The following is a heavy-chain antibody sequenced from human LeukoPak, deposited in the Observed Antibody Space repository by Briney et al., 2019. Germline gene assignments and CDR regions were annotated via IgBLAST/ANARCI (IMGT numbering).Heavy chain of an antibody. D-gene: IGHD4-11*01. J-gene: IGHJ6*02. Sequence: PSETLSLTCTVSGGSISSSSYYWSWIRQPPGKGLEWIGYIYYSGSTNYNPSLKSRVTISVDTSKNQFSLKLSSVTAADTAVYYCARAQTTVTTAGVYYYGMDVWGQGTTVTVSS. CDR2: IYYSGST. CDR3: ARAQTTVTTAGVYYYGMDV. CDR1: GGSISSSSYY. V-gene: IGHV4-61*01.